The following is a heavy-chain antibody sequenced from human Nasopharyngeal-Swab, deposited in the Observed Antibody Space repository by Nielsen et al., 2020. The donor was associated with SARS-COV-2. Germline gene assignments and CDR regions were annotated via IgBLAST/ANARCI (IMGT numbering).Heavy chain of an antibody. D-gene: IGHD6-13*01. V-gene: IGHV3-21*01. CDR2: ISSSSSYI. CDR1: GFTFSSYS. J-gene: IGHJ6*02. Sequence: GASLQISCAASGFTFSSYSMIWVRQPPGKGLEWVSSISSSSSYIYYADSVKGRFTISRDNAKNSLYLQMNSLRAEDTAVYYCARETPLPRSWYLLGSYYYGMDVWGQGTTVTVSS. CDR3: ARETPLPRSWYLLGSYYYGMDV.